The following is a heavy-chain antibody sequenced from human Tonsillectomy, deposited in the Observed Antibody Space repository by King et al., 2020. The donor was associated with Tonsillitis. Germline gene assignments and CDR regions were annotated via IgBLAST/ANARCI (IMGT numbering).Heavy chain of an antibody. V-gene: IGHV3-13*01. CDR3: ARLNGATFDY. CDR1: GFTFSSYD. CDR2: IVTNGYT. J-gene: IGHJ4*02. Sequence: VQLVESGGGLVQPGGSLRLSCAASGFTFSSYDMHWVRQPTGKGLEWVSGIVTNGYTYYPGSVKGRFTISRDNAKDSLYLQMNSLRAGDTAVYYCARLNGATFDYWGQGALVTVSS. D-gene: IGHD1-26*01.